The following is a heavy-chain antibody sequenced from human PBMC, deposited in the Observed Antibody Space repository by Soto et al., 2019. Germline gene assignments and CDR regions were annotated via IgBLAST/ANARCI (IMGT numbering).Heavy chain of an antibody. CDR1: GFTVSSNY. D-gene: IGHD3-9*01. CDR3: ARGYYDILTGRTGAMDV. CDR2: IYSGGST. V-gene: IGHV3-53*01. J-gene: IGHJ6*02. Sequence: VQLVESGGGLIQPGGSLRLSCAASGFTVSSNYMSWVRQAPGKGLEWVSVIYSGGSTYYADSVKGRFTISRDNSKNTLYLQMNSLRAEDTAVYYCARGYYDILTGRTGAMDVWGQGTTVTVSS.